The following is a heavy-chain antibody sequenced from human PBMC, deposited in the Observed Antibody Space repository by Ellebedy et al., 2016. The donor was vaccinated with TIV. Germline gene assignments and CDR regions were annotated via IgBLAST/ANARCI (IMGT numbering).Heavy chain of an antibody. V-gene: IGHV3-23*01. CDR2: ISGSGGST. CDR3: AKVTTWSVWASGAFDI. CDR1: GFTFSSYA. J-gene: IGHJ3*02. Sequence: GESLKISXAASGFTFSSYAMSWVRRAPGKGLEWVSAISGSGGSTYYADSVKGRFTISRDNSKNTLYLQMNSLRAEDTAVYYCAKVTTWSVWASGAFDIWGQGTMVTVSS. D-gene: IGHD4-17*01.